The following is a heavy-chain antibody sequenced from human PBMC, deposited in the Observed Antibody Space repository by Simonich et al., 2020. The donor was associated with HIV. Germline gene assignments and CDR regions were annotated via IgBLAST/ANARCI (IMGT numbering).Heavy chain of an antibody. CDR2: INHSEST. J-gene: IGHJ1*01. D-gene: IGHD6-13*01. CDR1: GGSFSGYY. V-gene: IGHV4-34*01. CDR3: ARLTAGGLGEYFQH. Sequence: QVQLQQWGAGLLKPSETLSLTCAGYGGSFSGYYWSWFRQPPGKGREWIGEINHSESTNYNPALKSRVTRSVDTSKNQFSLKLSSVTAADTAVYYCARLTAGGLGEYFQHWGQGTLVTVSS.